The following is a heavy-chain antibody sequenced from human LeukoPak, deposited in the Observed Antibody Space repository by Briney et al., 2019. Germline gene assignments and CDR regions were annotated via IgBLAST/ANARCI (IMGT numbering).Heavy chain of an antibody. CDR2: ISGSGGST. D-gene: IGHD6-13*01. CDR1: GFTFSSYA. CDR3: AKARYSSSWYGIDY. Sequence: GRSLRLSCAASGFTFSSYAMSWVRQAPGKGLEWVSGISGSGGSTNYADSVKGRFTISRDNSKNTLYLQMNSLRAEDTAVYYCAKARYSSSWYGIDYWGQGTLVTVSS. V-gene: IGHV3-23*01. J-gene: IGHJ4*02.